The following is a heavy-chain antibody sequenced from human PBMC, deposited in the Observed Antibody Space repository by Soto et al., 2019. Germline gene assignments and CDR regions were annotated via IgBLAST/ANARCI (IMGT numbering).Heavy chain of an antibody. CDR2: IIPSFGTA. CDR1: GGTFSSYA. J-gene: IGHJ6*02. D-gene: IGHD2-15*01. V-gene: IGHV1-69*01. Sequence: QVQLVQSGAEVKKPGSSVKVSCKASGGTFSSYAISWVRQAPGQGLEWMGGIIPSFGTANYAQKFQGRVTITANESTSTAYMELSSLRSEDTAVYYCARDHRYCSGGSCSWRFLSGYYYGMDVWGQGTTVTVSS. CDR3: ARDHRYCSGGSCSWRFLSGYYYGMDV.